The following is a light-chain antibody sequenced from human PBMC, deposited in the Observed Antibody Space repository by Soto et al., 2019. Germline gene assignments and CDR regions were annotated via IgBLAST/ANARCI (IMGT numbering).Light chain of an antibody. CDR3: GSWDSSLSAYV. J-gene: IGLJ1*01. CDR1: SSNIGGNS. V-gene: IGLV1-51*01. CDR2: DDD. Sequence: SVLTQPPSVSAAPGQKVTISCSGGSSNIGGNSVSWYQQLPGTAPKLLIYDDDKRPSGIPDRFSGSKSGTSATLGITGFRTGDEADYYCGSWDSSLSAYVFGTGTKVTVL.